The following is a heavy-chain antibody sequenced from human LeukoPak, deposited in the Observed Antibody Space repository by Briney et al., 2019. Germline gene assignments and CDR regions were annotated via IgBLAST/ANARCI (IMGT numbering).Heavy chain of an antibody. CDR2: IFFGGSA. CDR3: APGKYCSGGSCLLNGMDV. V-gene: IGHV4-39*01. J-gene: IGHJ6*02. D-gene: IGHD2-15*01. CDR1: GGSISSSSYY. Sequence: AETLSLTCTVSGGSISSSSYYWGWIRQPPGKGLEWIGSIFFGGSAYYNPSLKSRVTISVDTSKNQFSLKLSSVTAADTAVYYCAPGKYCSGGSCLLNGMDVWGQGTTVTVSS.